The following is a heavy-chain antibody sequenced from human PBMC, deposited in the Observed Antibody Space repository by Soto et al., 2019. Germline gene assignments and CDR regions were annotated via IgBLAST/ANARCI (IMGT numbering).Heavy chain of an antibody. CDR2: IIPIFGTA. D-gene: IGHD6-6*01. J-gene: IGHJ6*02. CDR1: GGTFSSYA. CDR3: AGGGSSKYYYGMDV. V-gene: IGHV1-69*06. Sequence: QVQLVQSGAEVKKPGSSVKVSCKASGGTFSSYAISWVRQAPGQGLEWMGGIIPIFGTANYAQKFQGRVRSTADKSTSTAYMELSSLRSEDTAVYYCAGGGSSKYYYGMDVWGQGTTVTVSS.